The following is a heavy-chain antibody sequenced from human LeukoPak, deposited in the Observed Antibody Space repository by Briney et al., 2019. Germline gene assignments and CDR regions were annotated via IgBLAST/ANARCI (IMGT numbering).Heavy chain of an antibody. D-gene: IGHD6-13*01. J-gene: IGHJ5*02. CDR1: GGSFSGYY. CDR3: AVTLAAAGTFTDNWFDP. Sequence: SETLSLTCAVYGGSFSGYYWSWIRQPPGKGLEWIGEINHSGSTNYNPSLKSRVTISADTSKNQFSLKLSSVTAADTAVYYCAVTLAAAGTFTDNWFDPWGQGTLVTVSS. V-gene: IGHV4-34*01. CDR2: INHSGST.